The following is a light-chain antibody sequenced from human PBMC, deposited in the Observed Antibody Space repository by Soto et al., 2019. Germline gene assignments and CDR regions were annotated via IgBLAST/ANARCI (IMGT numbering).Light chain of an antibody. CDR3: QQYNKWPWT. V-gene: IGKV3-15*01. CDR1: QSVSSN. J-gene: IGKJ1*01. CDR2: GAS. Sequence: EIVMTQSPATLSVSPGERATLSCRASQSVSSNLVWYQQKPGQAPRLLIYGASTRATGIPARFSGSGSGTEFTLTISSLQSEDFAVYSCQQYNKWPWTFGQGTKVEIK.